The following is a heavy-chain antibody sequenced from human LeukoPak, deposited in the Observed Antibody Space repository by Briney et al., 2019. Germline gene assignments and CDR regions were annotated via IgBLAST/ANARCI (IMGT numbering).Heavy chain of an antibody. CDR2: ISWNSGSI. CDR3: AKARPHYDSSGFYYGAFDI. V-gene: IGHV3-9*01. CDR1: GFTFDDYA. Sequence: PGGSLRLSCAASGFTFDDYAMHWVRQAPGEGLEWVSGISWNSGSIGYADSVKGRFTISRDNAKNSLYLQMNSLRAEDTALYYCAKARPHYDSSGFYYGAFDIWGQGTMVTVSS. D-gene: IGHD3-22*01. J-gene: IGHJ3*02.